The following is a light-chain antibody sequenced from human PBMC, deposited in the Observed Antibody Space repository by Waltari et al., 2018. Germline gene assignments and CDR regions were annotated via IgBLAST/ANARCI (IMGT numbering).Light chain of an antibody. Sequence: EIVMTQSPATLSVSLGERATLSCRASQSVSSTLAWYQQRPGQAPRLLIYGASTRATGVPARFSGRGSGTEFTLTISSLQSEDFAIYYCQQYYNWLWTFGQGTKVEIK. CDR2: GAS. CDR1: QSVSST. CDR3: QQYYNWLWT. V-gene: IGKV3-15*01. J-gene: IGKJ1*01.